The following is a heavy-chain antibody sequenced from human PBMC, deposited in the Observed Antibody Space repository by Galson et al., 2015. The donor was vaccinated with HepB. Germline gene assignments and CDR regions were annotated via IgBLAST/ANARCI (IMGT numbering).Heavy chain of an antibody. Sequence: SVKVSCKASGYTFTGYYMHWVRQAPGQGLEWMGWIGPNSGDTNYAQKSQGRVTMAKGTSISTVYMELSRLRSDDTAVYYCARVEYRNGILVGLFDYWGQGTLVTVSS. J-gene: IGHJ4*02. CDR1: GYTFTGYY. V-gene: IGHV1-2*02. CDR3: ARVEYRNGILVGLFDY. D-gene: IGHD5-18*01. CDR2: IGPNSGDT.